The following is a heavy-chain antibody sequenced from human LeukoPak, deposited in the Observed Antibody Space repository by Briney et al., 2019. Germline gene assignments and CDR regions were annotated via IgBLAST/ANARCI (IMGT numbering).Heavy chain of an antibody. CDR3: ARRGGTSGYYYLDY. V-gene: IGHV4-39*01. Sequence: SETLSLTCTLSGDSISTSIYFWGWIRQPPGKELEWIGSIYSGGSTYYNPSLQSRITISLDTSKKQFTLKLSYVAAAETAVYLCARRGGTSGYYYLDYWGQGTLVTVSP. CDR1: GDSISTSIYF. J-gene: IGHJ4*02. D-gene: IGHD3-22*01. CDR2: IYSGGST.